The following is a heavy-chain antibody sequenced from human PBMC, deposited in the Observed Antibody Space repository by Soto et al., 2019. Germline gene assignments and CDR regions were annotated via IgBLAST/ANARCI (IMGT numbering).Heavy chain of an antibody. J-gene: IGHJ4*02. CDR2: FYYTGST. V-gene: IGHV4-61*01. CDR1: GGSVSSGNYY. Sequence: SETLSLTCTVSGGSVSSGNYYWSWIRQPPGKGLEWIGYFYYTGSTNYNPSLKSRVTISVDASKNQFSLRLSSLTAADTAVYYCARSMHYSDGSNYSPFDYWGQGTLVTVS. D-gene: IGHD3-22*01. CDR3: ARSMHYSDGSNYSPFDY.